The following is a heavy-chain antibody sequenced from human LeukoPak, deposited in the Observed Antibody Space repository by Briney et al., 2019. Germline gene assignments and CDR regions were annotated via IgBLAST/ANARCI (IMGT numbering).Heavy chain of an antibody. CDR3: ARDNGATIFGVVISDAFDI. CDR2: ISPSGGST. V-gene: IGHV1-46*01. Sequence: GASVKVSCKAFGYTFTSNYMHWVRQAPGQGPEWMGVISPSGGSTTYAQKFQGRVTMTRDMSTSTVYMELSSLRSEDTAVYYCARDNGATIFGVVISDAFDIWGQGTMVTVSS. CDR1: GYTFTSNY. D-gene: IGHD3-3*01. J-gene: IGHJ3*02.